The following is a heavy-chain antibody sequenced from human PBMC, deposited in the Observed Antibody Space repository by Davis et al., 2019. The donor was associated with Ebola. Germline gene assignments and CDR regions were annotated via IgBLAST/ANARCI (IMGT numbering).Heavy chain of an antibody. CDR1: GYTFTSYG. CDR3: AREHYYYDSSGYHNYFDY. CDR2: IRAYNGNT. Sequence: ASAKVSCNASGYTFTSYGISWVRQAPGQGLEWMGWIRAYNGNTNYAQKLQGRVTMTTDTSTSTAYMELRSLRSDDTAVYYCAREHYYYDSSGYHNYFDYWGQGTLVTVSS. V-gene: IGHV1-18*01. J-gene: IGHJ4*02. D-gene: IGHD3-22*01.